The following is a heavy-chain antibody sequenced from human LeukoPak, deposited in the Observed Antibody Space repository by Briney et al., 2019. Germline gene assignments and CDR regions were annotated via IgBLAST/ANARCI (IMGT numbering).Heavy chain of an antibody. Sequence: ASVKVSCKASGYTFTGYYMHWVRQAPGQGLEWMGWISAYNGNTNYAQKLQGRVTMTTDTSTSTAYMELRSLRSDDTAVYYCARDRIRFPNWFDPWGQGTLVTVSS. J-gene: IGHJ5*02. CDR1: GYTFTGYY. D-gene: IGHD3-3*01. CDR3: ARDRIRFPNWFDP. CDR2: ISAYNGNT. V-gene: IGHV1-18*04.